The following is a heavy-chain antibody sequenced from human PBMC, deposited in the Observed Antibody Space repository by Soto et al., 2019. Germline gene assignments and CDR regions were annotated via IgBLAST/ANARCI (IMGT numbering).Heavy chain of an antibody. CDR3: ARDFVGATVYFGSLDY. J-gene: IGHJ4*02. CDR1: GFTFSSYA. CDR2: ISGSGGST. D-gene: IGHD1-26*01. Sequence: GGSLRLSCAASGFTFSSYAMSWVRQAPGKGLEWVSAISGSGGSTYYADSVKGRFTISRDNSKNTLYLQMNSLRAEDTAVYYCARDFVGATVYFGSLDYWGPGVLVTVSS. V-gene: IGHV3-23*01.